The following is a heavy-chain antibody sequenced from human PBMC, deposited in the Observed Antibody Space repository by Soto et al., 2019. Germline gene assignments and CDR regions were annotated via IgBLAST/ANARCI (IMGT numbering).Heavy chain of an antibody. CDR1: GFTFSNAW. CDR2: IKSKTDGGTT. CDR3: TTDGRYCSSTSCYDFSSYYYGMDV. Sequence: GGSLRLSCAASGFTFSNAWMSWVRQAPGKGLEWVGRIKSKTDGGTTDYAAPVKGRFTISRDDSKNTLYLQMNSLKTEDTAVYYCTTDGRYCSSTSCYDFSSYYYGMDVWGQGTTVTVSS. J-gene: IGHJ6*02. D-gene: IGHD2-2*01. V-gene: IGHV3-15*01.